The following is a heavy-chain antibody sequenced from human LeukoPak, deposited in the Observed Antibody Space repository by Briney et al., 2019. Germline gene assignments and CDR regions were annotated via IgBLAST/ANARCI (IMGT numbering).Heavy chain of an antibody. J-gene: IGHJ4*02. Sequence: PGGSLRLSCAASGFYLRDHWMDWVRQAPRKGLEWVGHIKTDGSETYYLDSLKGRISISRDNTNNALYLQMNSLRVEDTAVYYCVKNDGWFHLAQWGQGTLVTVSS. CDR3: VKNDGWFHLAQ. V-gene: IGHV3-7*03. CDR1: GFYLRDHW. CDR2: IKTDGSET. D-gene: IGHD6-19*01.